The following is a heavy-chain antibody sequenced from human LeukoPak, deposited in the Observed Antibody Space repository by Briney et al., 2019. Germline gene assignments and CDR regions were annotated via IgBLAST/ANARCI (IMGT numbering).Heavy chain of an antibody. D-gene: IGHD6-13*01. CDR2: ITRSSYI. J-gene: IGHJ4*02. Sequence: GGSLRLSCAASGFTFSTYSMNWVRQAPGKGLEWVSSITRSSYIYYADSVKGRFTISRGNAKNSLYLQMNSLRAEDTAVYYCARGHSSSWMSEIDYWGQGTLVTVSS. CDR1: GFTFSTYS. CDR3: ARGHSSSWMSEIDY. V-gene: IGHV3-21*01.